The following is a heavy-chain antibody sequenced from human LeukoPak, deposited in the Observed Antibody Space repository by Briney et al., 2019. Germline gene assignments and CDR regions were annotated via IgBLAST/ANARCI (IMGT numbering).Heavy chain of an antibody. Sequence: GGSLRLSCAASGFTFSSYGMHWVRQAPGKGLEWVALIRYDGSNKYYADSVKGRFTISRDNSKNTLYLQMNSLRAEDTAVYYCAKIAGTRGDAFDIWGQGTMVTVSS. CDR1: GFTFSSYG. CDR3: AKIAGTRGDAFDI. J-gene: IGHJ3*02. D-gene: IGHD6-13*01. V-gene: IGHV3-30*02. CDR2: IRYDGSNK.